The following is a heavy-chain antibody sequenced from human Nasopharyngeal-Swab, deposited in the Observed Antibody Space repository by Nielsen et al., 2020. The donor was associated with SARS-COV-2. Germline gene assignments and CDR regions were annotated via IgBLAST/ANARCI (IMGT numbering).Heavy chain of an antibody. CDR1: GDSVSGGSYY. CDR3: AREGYGSGYYQAWDL. D-gene: IGHD3-22*01. CDR2: VYYSGTA. J-gene: IGHJ4*02. V-gene: IGHV4-61*01. Sequence: SETLSLTCTVSGDSVSGGSYYWSWIRQPPGKGLEWIGYVYYSGTADYSPSLKSRVTISVDTSKNQFSLRLMSVTAADTAVYFCAREGYGSGYYQAWDLWGQGTLVTVAS.